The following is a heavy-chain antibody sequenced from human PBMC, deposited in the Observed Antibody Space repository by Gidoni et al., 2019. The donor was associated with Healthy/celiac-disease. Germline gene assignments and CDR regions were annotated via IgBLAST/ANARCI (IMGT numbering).Heavy chain of an antibody. CDR1: GYTFTSYA. Sequence: QVQLVQSGAEVKKPGASVKVSCKASGYTFTSYAMHWVRQAPGQRLEWMGWINAGNGNTKYSQKFQGRVTMTRDTSANTAYMELSSLRSEDTAVYYCARELLWFRGWFDPWGQGTLVTVSS. CDR2: INAGNGNT. J-gene: IGHJ5*02. V-gene: IGHV1-3*01. D-gene: IGHD3-10*01. CDR3: ARELLWFRGWFDP.